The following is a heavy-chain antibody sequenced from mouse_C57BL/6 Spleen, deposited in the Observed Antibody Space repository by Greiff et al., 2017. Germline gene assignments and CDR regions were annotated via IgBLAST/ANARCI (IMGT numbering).Heavy chain of an antibody. CDR3: ARWPYGNYARVNAMDY. D-gene: IGHD2-1*01. Sequence: QVQLQQPGAELVMPGASVKLSCKASGYTFTSYWMHWVKQRPGQGLEWIGEIDPSDSYTNYNQKFKGKSTLTVDQSSSTAYMQLSSLTSEDSAVYYCARWPYGNYARVNAMDYWGQGTSVTVSS. CDR2: IDPSDSYT. V-gene: IGHV1-69*01. J-gene: IGHJ4*01. CDR1: GYTFTSYW.